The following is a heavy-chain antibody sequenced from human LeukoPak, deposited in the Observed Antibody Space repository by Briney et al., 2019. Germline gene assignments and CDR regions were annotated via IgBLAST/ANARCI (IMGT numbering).Heavy chain of an antibody. Sequence: PSETLSLTCAVYGGSFSGYYWSWIRQPPGKGLEWIGEINHSGSTNYNPSLKSRVTISVDTSKNQFSLKLSSVTAADTAVYYCARGYSSSWRGRGEYFQHWGQGTLVTVSS. J-gene: IGHJ1*01. CDR3: ARGYSSSWRGRGEYFQH. CDR2: INHSGST. CDR1: GGSFSGYY. V-gene: IGHV4-34*01. D-gene: IGHD6-13*01.